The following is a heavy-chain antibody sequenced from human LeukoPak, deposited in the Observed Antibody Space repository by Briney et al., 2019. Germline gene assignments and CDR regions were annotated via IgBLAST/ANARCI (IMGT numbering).Heavy chain of an antibody. V-gene: IGHV3-7*03. J-gene: IGHJ4*02. CDR2: IKEDGGEG. Sequence: GGSLRLSCAASGFTFSGYWMTWVRQAPGKGLEWVANIKEDGGEGYYVDSVKGRFTISRDNAKNSLYLQMNSLRAEDTALYYCAKEGYSGYDYHFDYWGQGTLVTVSS. D-gene: IGHD5-12*01. CDR1: GFTFSGYW. CDR3: AKEGYSGYDYHFDY.